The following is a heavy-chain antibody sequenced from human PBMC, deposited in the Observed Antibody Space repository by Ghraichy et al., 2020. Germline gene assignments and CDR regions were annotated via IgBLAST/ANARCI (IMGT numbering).Heavy chain of an antibody. CDR1: GYTFTSYG. J-gene: IGHJ4*02. D-gene: IGHD1-1*01. V-gene: IGHV1-18*01. CDR2: ISAYNGNT. Sequence: ASVKVSCKASGYTFTSYGISWVRQAPGQGLEWMGWISAYNGNTNYAQKLQGRVTMTTDTSTSTAYMELRSLRSDDTAVYYCARDGTARMEPATLDYWGQGTLVTVSS. CDR3: ARDGTARMEPATLDY.